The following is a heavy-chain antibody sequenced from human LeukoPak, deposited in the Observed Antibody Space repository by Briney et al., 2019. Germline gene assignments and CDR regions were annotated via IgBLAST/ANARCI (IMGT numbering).Heavy chain of an antibody. J-gene: IGHJ5*01. CDR3: AKGVWAPRFDS. CDR1: GASFSYDY. D-gene: IGHD7-27*01. CDR2: INHSGSI. Sequence: SETLSLTCAVYGASFSYDYWSWIRQAPGKGLEWVGEINHSGSITYNPSLKSRVTISAEKSKSQFSLRLTSVTAADTAVYYCAKGVWAPRFDSWGQGTLVTVSS. V-gene: IGHV4-34*01.